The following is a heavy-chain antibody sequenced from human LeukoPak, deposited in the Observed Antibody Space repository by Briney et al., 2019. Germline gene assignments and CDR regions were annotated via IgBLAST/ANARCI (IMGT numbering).Heavy chain of an antibody. CDR1: GGSISSYY. Sequence: SETLSLTCTVSGGSISSYYWSWIRQPPGEGLEWIGFIYYSGSTNQNPSLKSRVTMSVDTSKNQFLLRLSSVTAADTAVYYCASSSAMVTHSLDYWGQGTLVTVSS. V-gene: IGHV4-59*08. CDR3: ASSSAMVTHSLDY. D-gene: IGHD5-18*01. J-gene: IGHJ4*02. CDR2: IYYSGST.